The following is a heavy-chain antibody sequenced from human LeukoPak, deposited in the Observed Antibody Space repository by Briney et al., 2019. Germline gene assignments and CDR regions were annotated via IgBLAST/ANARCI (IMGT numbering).Heavy chain of an antibody. D-gene: IGHD2-2*01. Sequence: SETLSLTCTVSAGSISSFYWIWLPQPPGKGLEGIGYIYNSGPTNYNHSLKSRVTISVDTSQNHVSQKLSSVTAADTAVYYCARHGRVVPAANHYYYYGMDVWGQGTTVTVSS. CDR2: IYNSGPT. J-gene: IGHJ6*02. CDR3: ARHGRVVPAANHYYYYGMDV. CDR1: AGSISSFY. V-gene: IGHV4-59*08.